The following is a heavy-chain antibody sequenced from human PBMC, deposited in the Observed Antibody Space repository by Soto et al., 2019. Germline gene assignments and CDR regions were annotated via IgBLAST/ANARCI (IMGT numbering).Heavy chain of an antibody. Sequence: GGSLRLSCAASGFTFSNAGMSWVRQAPGKGLEWVGRIKSKTDCGTTDYAAPVKGRFTISRDDSKNTLYLQMNSLKTEDTAVYYCTTDPPLRRLQLLGAFDIWGPGTMVT. CDR3: TTDPPLRRLQLLGAFDI. CDR1: GFTFSNAG. CDR2: IKSKTDCGTT. V-gene: IGHV3-15*01. D-gene: IGHD5-12*01. J-gene: IGHJ3*02.